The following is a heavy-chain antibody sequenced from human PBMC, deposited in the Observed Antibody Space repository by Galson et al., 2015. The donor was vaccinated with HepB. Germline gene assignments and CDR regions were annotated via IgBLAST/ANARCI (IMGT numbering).Heavy chain of an antibody. D-gene: IGHD1-26*01. CDR1: GYTFTSYG. V-gene: IGHV1-18*04. J-gene: IGHJ4*02. Sequence: SVKVSCKASGYTFTSYGISWVRQAPGQGLEWMGWISAFNGNTNYAQKLQGRVTMTTDTSTSTAYMEMRSLRSDDTAVYYCAREPPIVGGCDYWGQGTLVTVSS. CDR3: AREPPIVGGCDY. CDR2: ISAFNGNT.